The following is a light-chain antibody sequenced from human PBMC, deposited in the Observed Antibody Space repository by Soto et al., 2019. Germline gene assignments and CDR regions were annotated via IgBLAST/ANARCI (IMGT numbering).Light chain of an antibody. Sequence: IVLTQSPGTLSLSPWERATLSCRASQSVSSSYLAWYQQRPGQAPRLLMFGASTRAPGIPARFSGSGSGTEFTLTISSLQSEDFAVYFCHQYENWPKTFGQGTKVDIK. CDR2: GAS. CDR1: QSVSSSY. CDR3: HQYENWPKT. J-gene: IGKJ1*01. V-gene: IGKV3-15*01.